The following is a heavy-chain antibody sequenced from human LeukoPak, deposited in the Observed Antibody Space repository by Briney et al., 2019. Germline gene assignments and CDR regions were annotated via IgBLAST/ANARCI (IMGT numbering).Heavy chain of an antibody. Sequence: SETLSLTCTGTGGSISSYYWSWIRQPPGKGLEWVGYFYYSGSTNYNPSLKSRVTISVDTSKNQFSLKLSSVTAADTALYYCTRGNFFGYYFDSWGQGSLATVSS. J-gene: IGHJ4*02. V-gene: IGHV4-59*01. CDR3: TRGNFFGYYFDS. CDR1: GGSISSYY. D-gene: IGHD3-10*01. CDR2: FYYSGST.